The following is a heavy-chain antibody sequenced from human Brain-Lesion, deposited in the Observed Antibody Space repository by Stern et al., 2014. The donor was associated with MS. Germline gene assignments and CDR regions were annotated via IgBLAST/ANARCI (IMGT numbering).Heavy chain of an antibody. CDR2: IHDRGRT. V-gene: IGHV4-61*02. CDR3: ATTRWDLFTWNWFDP. J-gene: IGHJ5*02. Sequence: QVQLVESGPGLVKPSQTLSLTCTVSGGSISSSGYYWSWIRQPAAKGLEWLGRIHDRGRTYYNPPLQSRVTIPMDTAKTRFPRKLPSVTAADTAVYYCATTRWDLFTWNWFDPWGQGTLVTVSS. D-gene: IGHD1-26*01. CDR1: GGSISSSGYY.